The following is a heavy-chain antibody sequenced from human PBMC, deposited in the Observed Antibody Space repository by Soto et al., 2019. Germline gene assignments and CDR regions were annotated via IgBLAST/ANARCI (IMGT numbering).Heavy chain of an antibody. V-gene: IGHV3-23*01. J-gene: IGHJ4*02. D-gene: IGHD3-10*01. CDR2: ISGSGGST. CDR1: GFTFSSYA. CDR3: AKDSSSGRSKRKTDYFDY. Sequence: GGSLRLSCAASGFTFSSYAMSWVRQAPGKGLEWVSAISGSGGSTYYADSVKGRFTISRDNSKNTLYLQMNSLRAEDTAVYYCAKDSSSGRSKRKTDYFDYWGQGTLVTVSS.